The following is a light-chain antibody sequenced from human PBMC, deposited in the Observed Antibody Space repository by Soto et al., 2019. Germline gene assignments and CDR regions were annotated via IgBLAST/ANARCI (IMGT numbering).Light chain of an antibody. CDR1: QSVSSS. V-gene: IGKV3-20*01. J-gene: IGKJ2*01. CDR2: DAS. Sequence: EIVLTQSPGTLSLSPGERATLSCRASQSVSSSLAWYQQKPGQGPRLLFYDASNRATGIPDRFSGSGSGTDFTLTISRLEPEDFAMYYCQQYGSSPGSFGQGTKLEIK. CDR3: QQYGSSPGS.